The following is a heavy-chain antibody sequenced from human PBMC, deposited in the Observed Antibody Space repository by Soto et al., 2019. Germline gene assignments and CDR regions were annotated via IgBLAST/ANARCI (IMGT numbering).Heavy chain of an antibody. D-gene: IGHD3-16*02. CDR2: INHSGST. Sequence: SETLSLTCAVYGGSFSGYYWSWIRQPPGKGLEWIGEINHSGSTNYNPSLKSRVTISVDTSRNQFSLKLSSVTAADTAVYYCARGKLSDYVWGSYRYHFDYWGQGTVVTVSS. CDR3: ARGKLSDYVWGSYRYHFDY. J-gene: IGHJ4*02. V-gene: IGHV4-34*01. CDR1: GGSFSGYY.